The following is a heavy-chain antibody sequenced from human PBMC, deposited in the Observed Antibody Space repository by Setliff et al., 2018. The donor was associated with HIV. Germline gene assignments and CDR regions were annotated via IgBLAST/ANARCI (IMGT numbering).Heavy chain of an antibody. Sequence: SETLSLTCIVSGGSIITSDDYWGWIRQPPGKGLEWIGSFYYGGNTYYNPSLESRVTMSVDTSRTQFSLKLRSVTAADTAVYYCARDRSYPFPYWDYWGQGTLVTVSS. J-gene: IGHJ4*02. CDR1: GGSIITSDDY. D-gene: IGHD2-8*02. CDR3: ARDRSYPFPYWDY. CDR2: FYYGGNT. V-gene: IGHV4-39*07.